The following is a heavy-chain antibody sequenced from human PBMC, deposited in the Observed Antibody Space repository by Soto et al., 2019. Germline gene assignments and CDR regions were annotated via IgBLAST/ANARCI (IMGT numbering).Heavy chain of an antibody. CDR1: GVPISTDYYY. D-gene: IGHD1-26*01. CDR3: ASGKGFDGSKYLDN. J-gene: IGHJ4*02. V-gene: IGHV4-30-4*01. CDR2: IYYSGST. Sequence: SETLSLTCTVSGVPISTDYYYWTWIRQPPGKGLEGIGYIYYSGSTYYNWSLKSRVTISIDTSKNQFSLNLSYVTAAETAVYYCASGKGFDGSKYLDNWGPGTLVT.